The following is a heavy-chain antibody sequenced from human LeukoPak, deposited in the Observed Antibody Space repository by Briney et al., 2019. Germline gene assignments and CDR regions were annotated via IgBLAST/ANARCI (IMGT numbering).Heavy chain of an antibody. CDR1: GFSFSSYW. D-gene: IGHD6-19*01. J-gene: IGHJ4*02. V-gene: IGHV3-74*01. CDR3: TRPAVAGLRAGGYDY. Sequence: GGSLRLSCAASGFSFSSYWMHWVRQAPGKGLVWVSRISSDGSIINYADSVKGRFTISRDNAKNTLYLQMNSLRVEDTAVYYCTRPAVAGLRAGGYDYWGQGTLVTVSS. CDR2: ISSDGSII.